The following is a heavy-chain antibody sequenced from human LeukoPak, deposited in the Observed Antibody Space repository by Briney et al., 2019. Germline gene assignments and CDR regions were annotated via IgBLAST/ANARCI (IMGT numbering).Heavy chain of an antibody. CDR3: ARYSTVKSHGSYYYGMDV. CDR2: INPNRGGT. J-gene: IGHJ6*02. CDR1: GYTFTGYY. D-gene: IGHD4-11*01. V-gene: IGHV1-2*02. Sequence: ASVKVSCKASGYTFTGYYMHWVRQAPGQGLEWMGWINPNRGGTNYAQKFQGRVTMTRDTSISTAYMELSRLRSDDTAVYYCARYSTVKSHGSYYYGMDVWGQGTTVTVSS.